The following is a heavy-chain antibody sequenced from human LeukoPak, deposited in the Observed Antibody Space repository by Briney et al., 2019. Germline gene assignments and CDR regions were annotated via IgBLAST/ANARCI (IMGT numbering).Heavy chain of an antibody. CDR1: GYTFTSYY. Sequence: ASVRVSCKASGYTFTSYYMHWVRQAPGQGLEWMGIINPSGGRTTYAQKFQGTVTMTSDTYTNTVYMVLSSLRSEDTAFYYCARDENTAMVRRLDYWGQGTLVTVSS. D-gene: IGHD5-18*01. CDR3: ARDENTAMVRRLDY. CDR2: INPSGGRT. J-gene: IGHJ4*02. V-gene: IGHV1-46*01.